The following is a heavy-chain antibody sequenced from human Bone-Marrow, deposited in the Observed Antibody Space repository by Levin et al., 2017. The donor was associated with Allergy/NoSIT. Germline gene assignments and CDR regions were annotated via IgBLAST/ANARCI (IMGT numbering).Heavy chain of an antibody. Sequence: PGGSLRLSCAASGFTFSRHWMSWVRQAPGKGLEWVANIKQDGSDKYYVDSVKGRFTVSRDNSKNTLFLQMISLRAEDTAVYFCAKTIPAAWPLRDWGQGTLVTVSS. J-gene: IGHJ4*02. D-gene: IGHD6-13*01. CDR2: IKQDGSDK. CDR1: GFTFSRHW. V-gene: IGHV3-7*05. CDR3: AKTIPAAWPLRD.